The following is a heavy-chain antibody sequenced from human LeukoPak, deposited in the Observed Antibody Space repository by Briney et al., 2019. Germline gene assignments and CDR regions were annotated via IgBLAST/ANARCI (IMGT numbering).Heavy chain of an antibody. CDR1: GYGFSSYW. CDR3: ARYATVGGSLRFDY. CDR2: ICPGDSDT. J-gene: IGHJ4*02. D-gene: IGHD3-16*01. V-gene: IGHV5-51*01. Sequence: GESLKISCKGSGYGFSSYWFGWVRQMPGKGLEYMGIICPGDSDTRYSQSFQGQVTISADKSITTAYLQWSSLKASDTAMYYCARYATVGGSLRFDYWGQGTLVTVSS.